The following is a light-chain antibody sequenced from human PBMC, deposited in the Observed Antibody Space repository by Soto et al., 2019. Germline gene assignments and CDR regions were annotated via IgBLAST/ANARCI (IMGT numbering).Light chain of an antibody. J-gene: IGKJ4*01. CDR1: QSVSSS. CDR2: GAS. V-gene: IGKV3-20*01. Sequence: EIVLTQSPGTLSLSPGERATLSCRASQSVSSSLAWYQQKPGQAPRLLIYGASSRSTGIPDRFSGSGFGTDFTLTISGLEPEDFEVYYCQQYRSSPLTFGGGTKVEIK. CDR3: QQYRSSPLT.